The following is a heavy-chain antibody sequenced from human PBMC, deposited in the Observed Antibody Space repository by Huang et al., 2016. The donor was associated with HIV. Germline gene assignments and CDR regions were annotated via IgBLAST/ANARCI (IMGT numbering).Heavy chain of an antibody. CDR2: IYYSGST. J-gene: IGHJ3*02. D-gene: IGHD2-2*01. Sequence: QLQLQESGPGLVKPSETLSLTCSVSGGAISSSSYYWGWIRQTPGKGLEWIGSIYYSGSTFYNPSLTSRVTISVDTSKNQFSLRLSSVTAADTSVYYCARHMDCSSSSCLAGGHERGPFDMWGQGTMVTVS. V-gene: IGHV4-39*01. CDR1: GGAISSSSYY. CDR3: ARHMDCSSSSCLAGGHERGPFDM.